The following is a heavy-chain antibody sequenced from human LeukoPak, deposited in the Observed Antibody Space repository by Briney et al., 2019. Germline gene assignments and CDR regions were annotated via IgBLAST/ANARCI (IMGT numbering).Heavy chain of an antibody. J-gene: IGHJ4*02. Sequence: PETLSLTCTVSGGSISSYYWSWIRHPARERLEWIGRIFPSGSTNYNPSLKSRVTMSVDTSNNQFSLKLSSVTAADTAVYYCARDSGGCSSTSCEGLDYWGQGTLVTVSS. CDR3: ARDSGGCSSTSCEGLDY. D-gene: IGHD2-2*01. V-gene: IGHV4-4*07. CDR1: GGSISSYY. CDR2: IFPSGST.